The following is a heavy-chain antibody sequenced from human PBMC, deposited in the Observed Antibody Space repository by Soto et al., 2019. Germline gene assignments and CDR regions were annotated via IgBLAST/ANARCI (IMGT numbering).Heavy chain of an antibody. CDR1: GFTFDDYA. J-gene: IGHJ3*02. D-gene: IGHD6-13*01. CDR3: AKDMSSSIAAAGAFDI. Sequence: GGSLRLSCAASGFTFDDYAMHWVRQAPGKGLEWVSGISWNSGSIGYADSVKGRFTISRDNAKNSLYLQMNSLRAEDTALYYCAKDMSSSIAAAGAFDIWGQGTMVTVSS. CDR2: ISWNSGSI. V-gene: IGHV3-9*01.